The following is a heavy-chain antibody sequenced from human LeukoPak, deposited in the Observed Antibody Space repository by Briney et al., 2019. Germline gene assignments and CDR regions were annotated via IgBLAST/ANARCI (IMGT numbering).Heavy chain of an antibody. CDR1: GFTFSSYW. CDR3: AKDDYGDYAGHDY. V-gene: IGHV3-7*01. CDR2: IKQDGSEK. D-gene: IGHD4-17*01. Sequence: QPGGSLRLSCAASGFTFSSYWMSWVRQAPGKGLEWVANIKQDGSEKYYVDSVKGRFTISRDNAKNTLYLQMNSLRAEDTAVYYCAKDDYGDYAGHDYWGQGTLVTVSS. J-gene: IGHJ4*02.